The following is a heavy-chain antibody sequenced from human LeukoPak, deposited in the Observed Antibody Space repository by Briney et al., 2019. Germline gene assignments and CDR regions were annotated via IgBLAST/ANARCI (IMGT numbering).Heavy chain of an antibody. CDR3: ARAGYRPVYYYYGMDV. CDR1: GGTFSSYA. V-gene: IGHV1-69*04. CDR2: IIPILGIA. D-gene: IGHD1-1*01. Sequence: SVKVSCKAPGGTFSSYAISWVRQAPGQGLEWMGRIIPILGIANYAQKFQGRVTITADKSTSTAYMELSSLRSEDTAVYYCARAGYRPVYYYYGMDVWGQGTTVTVSS. J-gene: IGHJ6*02.